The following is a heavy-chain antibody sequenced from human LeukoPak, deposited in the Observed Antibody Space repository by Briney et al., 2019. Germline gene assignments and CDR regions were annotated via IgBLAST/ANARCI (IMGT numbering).Heavy chain of an antibody. CDR2: INPSGGST. D-gene: IGHD4-23*01. V-gene: IGHV1-46*01. CDR3: ARDHGAPPNSGADY. J-gene: IGHJ4*02. Sequence: ASVKVSCKVSGYTLTELSMHWVRQAPGQGLEWMGIINPSGGSTSYAQKFQGRVTMTRDTSISTAYMELSRLRSDDTAVYYCARDHGAPPNSGADYWGQGTLVTVSS. CDR1: GYTLTELS.